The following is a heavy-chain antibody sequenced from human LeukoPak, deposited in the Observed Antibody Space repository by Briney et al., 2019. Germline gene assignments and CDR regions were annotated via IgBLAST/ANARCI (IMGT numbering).Heavy chain of an antibody. CDR1: GFTFSSHA. CDR2: IKEDGTET. CDR3: AKEGRSLQTY. D-gene: IGHD5-24*01. J-gene: IGHJ4*02. V-gene: IGHV3-7*03. Sequence: GRSLRLSCAASGFTFSSHAMSWVRQAPGKGLEWVANIKEDGTETYYVDSVKGRFTISRDNAKNSLYLQMNSLRVEDTAVYYCAKEGRSLQTYWGQGTLVTVSS.